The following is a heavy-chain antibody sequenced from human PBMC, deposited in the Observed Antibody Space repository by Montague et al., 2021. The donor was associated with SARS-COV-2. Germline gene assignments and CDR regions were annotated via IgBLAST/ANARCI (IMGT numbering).Heavy chain of an antibody. V-gene: IGHV4-39*07. Sequence: SETQSLTCTVAGGSIRSSSHFWGWFRQPPGQRLEWIGTISYSGSTYYRPSLKSRVIISADTSKNQFSLNLRSVTAADTAVYYCGLGRGFAVGNHYYYSYGLDVWGQGTTVAVSS. J-gene: IGHJ6*02. CDR1: GGSIRSSSHF. CDR3: GLGRGFAVGNHYYYSYGLDV. CDR2: ISYSGST. D-gene: IGHD3-10*01.